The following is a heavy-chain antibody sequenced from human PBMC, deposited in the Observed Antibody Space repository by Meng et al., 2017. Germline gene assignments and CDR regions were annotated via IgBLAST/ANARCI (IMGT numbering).Heavy chain of an antibody. Sequence: GSLRLSCAVYGGSFSGYYWSWIRQPPGKGLEWIGEVNHSGSTNYNPSLKSRVTISVDTSKNQFSLKLSSVTAADTAVYYCARGRMVRGVIKAFWFDPWGQGTLVTVSS. V-gene: IGHV4-34*01. J-gene: IGHJ5*02. D-gene: IGHD3-10*01. CDR3: ARGRMVRGVIKAFWFDP. CDR1: GGSFSGYY. CDR2: VNHSGST.